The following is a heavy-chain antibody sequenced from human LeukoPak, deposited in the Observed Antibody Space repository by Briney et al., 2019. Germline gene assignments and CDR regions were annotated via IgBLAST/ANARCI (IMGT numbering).Heavy chain of an antibody. V-gene: IGHV3-74*01. CDR3: AREDGYYDFWGTNYYYYGMDV. CDR2: INSDGSST. CDR1: GFTFSSYW. D-gene: IGHD3-3*01. J-gene: IGHJ6*02. Sequence: GGSMRLSCAASGFTFSSYWMHWDRQAPGKVLVWVSRINSDGSSTSYADSVKGRFTISRDNAKNTLYLQMNSLRAEDTAVYYCAREDGYYDFWGTNYYYYGMDVWGQGTTVTVSS.